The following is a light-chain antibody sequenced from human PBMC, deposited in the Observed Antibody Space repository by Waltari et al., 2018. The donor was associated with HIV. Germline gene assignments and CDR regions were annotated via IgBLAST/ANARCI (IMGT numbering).Light chain of an antibody. CDR1: ALAKQF. Sequence: SFEVTQTPSVSVSPGQTARITCSGDALAKQFTYWYQQRPGQAPVLILKKDTERPSGIPERFSGSVSGTTVTLIISGVQAEDEADYYCQSTDTRGTLWVFGGGTKLTVL. CDR3: QSTDTRGTLWV. CDR2: KDT. V-gene: IGLV3-25*03. J-gene: IGLJ3*02.